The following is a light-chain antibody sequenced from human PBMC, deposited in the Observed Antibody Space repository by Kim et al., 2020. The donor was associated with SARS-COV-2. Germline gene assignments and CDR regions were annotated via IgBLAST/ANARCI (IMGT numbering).Light chain of an antibody. J-gene: IGKJ1*01. V-gene: IGKV1-5*01. CDR1: QSISSW. Sequence: VGDRVTITCRASQSISSWLAWYQQKPGKAPKLLIYDASSLESGVPSRFSGSGSGTEFTLTISSLQPDDFATYYCQQYNSYSPALAFGQGTKVDIK. CDR2: DAS. CDR3: QQYNSYSPALA.